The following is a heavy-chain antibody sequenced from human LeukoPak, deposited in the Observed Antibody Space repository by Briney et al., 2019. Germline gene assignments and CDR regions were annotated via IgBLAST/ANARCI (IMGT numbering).Heavy chain of an antibody. CDR1: GGSISSRNFF. CDR3: ASATLSSLNWFDP. D-gene: IGHD2-8*01. Sequence: SETLSLTCTVSGGSISSRNFFWGWIRQAPGKGLDWIGSISYSGSTSYSPSLKSRLTISMDTPKNQFSLNLNSVTAAGTAVYYCASATLSSLNWFDPWGQGALVTVSS. V-gene: IGHV4-39*01. CDR2: ISYSGST. J-gene: IGHJ5*02.